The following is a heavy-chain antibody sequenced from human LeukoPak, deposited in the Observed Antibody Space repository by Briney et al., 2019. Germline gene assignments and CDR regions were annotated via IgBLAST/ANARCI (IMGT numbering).Heavy chain of an antibody. V-gene: IGHV1-24*01. Sequence: ASVKVSCKVSAYTLTELSMHWVRQAPGKGLEWMGGFDPEDGETIYAQKFQGRVTMTEDTSTDTAYMELSSLRSEDTAVYYCATARYSSSWYDNYYYYYYMDVWGKGTTVTVSS. CDR1: AYTLTELS. CDR3: ATARYSSSWYDNYYYYYYMDV. J-gene: IGHJ6*03. D-gene: IGHD6-13*01. CDR2: FDPEDGET.